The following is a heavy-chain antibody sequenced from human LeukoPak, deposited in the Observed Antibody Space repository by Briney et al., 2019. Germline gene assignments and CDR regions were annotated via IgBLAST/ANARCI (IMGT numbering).Heavy chain of an antibody. V-gene: IGHV4-4*07. Sequence: PSETLSLTCSVSGGSISSYYWTWIRQPAGKGLEWIGRINTSGSTNYNPSLKSRVTMSVDTSKNKFFLKVTSVTAADTAVYYCARVGGYYNWNYYYMDVWGKGTTVTVSS. D-gene: IGHD3-9*01. J-gene: IGHJ6*03. CDR1: GGSISSYY. CDR2: INTSGST. CDR3: ARVGGYYNWNYYYMDV.